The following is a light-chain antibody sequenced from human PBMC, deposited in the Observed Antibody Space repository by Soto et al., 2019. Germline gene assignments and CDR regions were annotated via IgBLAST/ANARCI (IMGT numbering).Light chain of an antibody. Sequence: DSGMTQSPLSHPAPLEQPPSISRTPSQTLVYSDGDTYLDWYLQKPGQSPQLLIYLGSNRASGVPDRFSGSGSGTDFTLKISRVEAEDVGVYYCMQALQTLGYTFGQGTKVDIK. V-gene: IGKV2-28*01. CDR1: QTLVYSDGDTY. J-gene: IGKJ2*01. CDR2: LGS. CDR3: MQALQTLGYT.